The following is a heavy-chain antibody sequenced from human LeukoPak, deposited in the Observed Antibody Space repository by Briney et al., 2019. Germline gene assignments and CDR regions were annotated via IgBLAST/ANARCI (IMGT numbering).Heavy chain of an antibody. CDR3: ARWPNLYYDFLTGYYPRWFDP. CDR2: ISSYNGNT. D-gene: IGHD3-9*01. V-gene: IGHV1-18*01. CDR1: GYTFTSYD. Sequence: ASVKVSCKASGYTFTSYDINWVRQAPEQGLEWMGWISSYNGNTNYAQKLQGRVTLTTDTSTSTAYMELRSLRSDDTAVYYCARWPNLYYDFLTGYYPRWFDPWGQGTLVTVSS. J-gene: IGHJ5*02.